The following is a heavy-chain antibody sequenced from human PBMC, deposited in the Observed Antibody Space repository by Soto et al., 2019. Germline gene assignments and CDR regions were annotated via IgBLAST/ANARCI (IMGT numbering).Heavy chain of an antibody. D-gene: IGHD1-26*01. CDR2: INSDGSST. V-gene: IGHV3-74*01. CDR1: GFTFSSYW. J-gene: IGHJ2*01. Sequence: PGGSLRLSCAASGFTFSSYWMHWVRQAPGKGLVWVSRINSDGSSTSYADSVKGRFTISRGNAKNTLYLQMNSLRAEDTAVYYCARGPYSGSYGSDWYFDLWGRGTLVTVSS. CDR3: ARGPYSGSYGSDWYFDL.